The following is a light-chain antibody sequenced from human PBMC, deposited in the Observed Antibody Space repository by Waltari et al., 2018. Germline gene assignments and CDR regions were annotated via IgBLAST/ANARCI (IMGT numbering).Light chain of an antibody. Sequence: QSVLTQPPSVSAAPGPRVTTPCAGSSPNFGATYDVHWYQQLPGTAPKLPIYGHNNRPSGVPDRFSGSKSGTSASLAITGLQAEDEADYYCQSYDNRLSGVIFGGGTRLTVL. J-gene: IGLJ2*01. CDR2: GHN. CDR3: QSYDNRLSGVI. V-gene: IGLV1-40*01. CDR1: SPNFGATYD.